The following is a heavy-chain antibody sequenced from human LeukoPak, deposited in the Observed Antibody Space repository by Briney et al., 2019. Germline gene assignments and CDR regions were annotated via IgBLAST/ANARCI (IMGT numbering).Heavy chain of an antibody. CDR3: ARSKTTYGYFYYYYYMDV. D-gene: IGHD5-18*01. CDR1: GYTFTSYD. CDR2: MNPNSGNT. Sequence: GASVKVSCKASGYTFTSYDINWVRQATGQGLEWMGWMNPNSGNTGYAQKFQGRVTMTRNTSISTAYMELSSLRSEDTAVYYCARSKTTYGYFYYYYYMDVWGKGTTVTISS. V-gene: IGHV1-8*02. J-gene: IGHJ6*03.